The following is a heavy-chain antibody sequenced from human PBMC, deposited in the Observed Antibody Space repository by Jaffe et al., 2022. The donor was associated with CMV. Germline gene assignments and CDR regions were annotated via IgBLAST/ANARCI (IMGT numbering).Heavy chain of an antibody. CDR2: IYDSGST. D-gene: IGHD5-12*01. CDR3: ATVANRAY. Sequence: QLQLQESGPGLVKPSETLSLTCTVSGGSISRSSYYWGWIRQPPGKGLEWIGSIYDSGSTYYSSSLKSRVTISVDTSKNQFSLKLSSVTAADTAVYYCATVANRAYWGQGTLVTVSS. J-gene: IGHJ4*02. V-gene: IGHV4-39*01. CDR1: GGSISRSSYY.